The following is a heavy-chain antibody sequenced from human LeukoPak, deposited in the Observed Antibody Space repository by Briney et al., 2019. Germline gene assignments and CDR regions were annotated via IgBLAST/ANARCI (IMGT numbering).Heavy chain of an antibody. J-gene: IGHJ4*02. CDR3: ARDPYDSSGTDY. D-gene: IGHD3-22*01. V-gene: IGHV3-53*01. Sequence: PGGSLRLSCAASGFTVSSNYMSCVRQAPGKGLEWVSVIYSGGSTYYADSVKGRFTISRDNSKNTLYLQMNSLRAEDTAVYYCARDPYDSSGTDYWGQGTLVTVSS. CDR2: IYSGGST. CDR1: GFTVSSNY.